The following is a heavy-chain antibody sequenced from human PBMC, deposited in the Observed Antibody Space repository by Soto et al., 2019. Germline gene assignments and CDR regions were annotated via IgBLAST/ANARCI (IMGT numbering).Heavy chain of an antibody. Sequence: SETLSLTCAVYGGSFSGYYWSWIRQPPGKGLEWIGEINHSGSTNYNPSLKSLVTISVDTSKNQFSLKLSSVTAADTAVYSCARDTYYHDSSGYYYGYAFDIWRQGTMVTVSS. CDR1: GGSFSGYY. J-gene: IGHJ3*02. D-gene: IGHD3-22*01. V-gene: IGHV4-34*01. CDR3: ARDTYYHDSSGYYYGYAFDI. CDR2: INHSGST.